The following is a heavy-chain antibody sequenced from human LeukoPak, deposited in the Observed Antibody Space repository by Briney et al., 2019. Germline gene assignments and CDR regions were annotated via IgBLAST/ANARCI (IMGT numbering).Heavy chain of an antibody. Sequence: SETLSLTCTVSGGSISSYYWSWIRQPPGKGLEWIGYIYYSGSTNYNPSLESRVTISVDTSKNQFSLKLSSVTAADTAVYYCARVLDTNGYYYAFDYWGQGTLVTVSS. CDR1: GGSISSYY. D-gene: IGHD3-22*01. CDR2: IYYSGST. J-gene: IGHJ4*02. CDR3: ARVLDTNGYYYAFDY. V-gene: IGHV4-59*01.